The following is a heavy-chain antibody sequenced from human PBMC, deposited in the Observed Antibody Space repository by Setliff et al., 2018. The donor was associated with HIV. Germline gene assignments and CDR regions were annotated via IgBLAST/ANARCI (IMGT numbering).Heavy chain of an antibody. CDR3: ARLGTRTVAADADFDS. CDR1: GGSISSGSYY. Sequence: SETLSLTCSVSGGSISSGSYYWSWIRQHPVKGRGWIGYIYYTGTTFYNPSLESRLIISLDTPKNQFSLRLTSVTAADTAVYYCARLGTRTVAADADFDSWGQGALVTVSS. V-gene: IGHV4-31*03. CDR2: IYYTGTT. J-gene: IGHJ4*02. D-gene: IGHD2-15*01.